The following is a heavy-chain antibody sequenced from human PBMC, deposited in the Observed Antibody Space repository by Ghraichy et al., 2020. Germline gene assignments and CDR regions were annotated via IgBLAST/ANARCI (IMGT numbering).Heavy chain of an antibody. CDR1: GFTFDDYA. V-gene: IGHV3-9*01. CDR2: ISWNSGSI. Sequence: GGSLRLSCAASGFTFDDYAMHWVRQAPGKGLEWVSGISWNSGSIGYANSVKGRFTISRDNAKNSLYLQMNSLRAEDTALYYCAKETGSSGRYGDFDYWGQGTLVTVSS. J-gene: IGHJ4*02. D-gene: IGHD6-19*01. CDR3: AKETGSSGRYGDFDY.